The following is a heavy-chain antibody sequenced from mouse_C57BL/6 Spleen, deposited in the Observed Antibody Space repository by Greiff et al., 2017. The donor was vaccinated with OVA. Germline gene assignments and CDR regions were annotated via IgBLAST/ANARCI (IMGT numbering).Heavy chain of an antibody. CDR1: GYTFTSYW. CDR3: ARERIITTVVASPYYFDY. Sequence: QVQLQQPGTELVKPGASVKLSYKASGYTFTSYWMHWVKQRPGQGLEWIGNINPSNGGTNYNEKFKSKATLTVDKSSSTAYMQLSSLTSEDSAVYYCARERIITTVVASPYYFDYWGQGTTLTVSS. CDR2: INPSNGGT. D-gene: IGHD1-1*01. V-gene: IGHV1-53*01. J-gene: IGHJ2*01.